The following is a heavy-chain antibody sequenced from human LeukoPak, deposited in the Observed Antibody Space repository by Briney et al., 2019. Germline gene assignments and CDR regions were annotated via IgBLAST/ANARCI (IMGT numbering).Heavy chain of an antibody. CDR2: MSSSSNTI. CDR3: APSSCFTCYFEY. Sequence: PGGSLRLSCAASGFTFSSYSMNWVRQVPGKGLEWVSYMSSSSNTIYYADSVKGRFTISRDSAKNSLNLQMNSLRAEDTAVYYCAPSSCFTCYFEYWGQGTLVTVSP. V-gene: IGHV3-48*01. J-gene: IGHJ4*02. CDR1: GFTFSSYS. D-gene: IGHD2-2*02.